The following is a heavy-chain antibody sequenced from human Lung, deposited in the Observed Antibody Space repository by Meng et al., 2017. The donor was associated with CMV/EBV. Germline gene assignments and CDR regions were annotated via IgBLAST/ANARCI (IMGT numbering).Heavy chain of an antibody. D-gene: IGHD3-10*01. CDR1: GGPISSSSYY. V-gene: IGHV4-39*07. CDR2: IYYSGST. Sequence: SXTXSLXCTVPGGPISSSSYYWGWIRQPPGRGLEWIGTIYYSGSTYYNPSLKSRVTISLDTSKNQFSLKLSSVTAADTAVYYCAREGTMVRGVYYYYYGMDVWXQGTXVNGAS. CDR3: AREGTMVRGVYYYYYGMDV. J-gene: IGHJ6*02.